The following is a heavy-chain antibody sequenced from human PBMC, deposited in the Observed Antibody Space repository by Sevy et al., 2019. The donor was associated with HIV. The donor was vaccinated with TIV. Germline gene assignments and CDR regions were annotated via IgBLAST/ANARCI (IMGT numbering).Heavy chain of an antibody. V-gene: IGHV1-8*01. CDR2: MNPNSGNT. J-gene: IGHJ6*02. D-gene: IGHD3-3*01. Sequence: ASVKVSCNASGYTFTSYDINWVRQATGQGLEWMGWMNPNSGNTGYAQKFQGRVTMTRNTSISTAYMELSSLRSEDTAVYYCARRTYDFYYYYGMDVWGQGTTVTVSS. CDR1: GYTFTSYD. CDR3: ARRTYDFYYYYGMDV.